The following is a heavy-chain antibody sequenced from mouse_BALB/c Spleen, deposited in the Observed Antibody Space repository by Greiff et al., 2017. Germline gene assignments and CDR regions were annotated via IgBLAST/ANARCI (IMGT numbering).Heavy chain of an antibody. CDR1: GFTFSSYG. Sequence: EVQVVESGGDLVKPGGSLKLSCAASGFTFSSYGMSWVRQTPDKRLEWVATISSGGSYTYYPDSVKGRFTISRDNAKNTLYLQMSSLKSEDTAMYYCASDGYYAMDYWGQGTSVTVSS. J-gene: IGHJ4*01. CDR3: ASDGYYAMDY. CDR2: ISSGGSYT. D-gene: IGHD2-3*01. V-gene: IGHV5-6*01.